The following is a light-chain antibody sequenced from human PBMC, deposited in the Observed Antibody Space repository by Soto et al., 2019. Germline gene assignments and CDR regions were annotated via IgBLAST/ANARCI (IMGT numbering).Light chain of an antibody. CDR2: GAS. CDR1: QSVSSSY. CDR3: QQYGSSP. V-gene: IGKV3-20*01. J-gene: IGKJ1*01. Sequence: EIVLTQSPGTLSLSPGERATLSCRASQSVSSSYLAWYQQKPGQAPRLLIYGASGRATGIPDRFSGSGSGTDFTLTISRLEPEDFAVYYCQQYGSSPFGQGTKVEIK.